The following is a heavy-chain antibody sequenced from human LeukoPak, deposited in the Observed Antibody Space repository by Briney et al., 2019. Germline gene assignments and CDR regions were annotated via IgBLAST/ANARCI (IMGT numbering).Heavy chain of an antibody. CDR1: GGSISSYY. D-gene: IGHD1-14*01. CDR2: IYDTGNT. J-gene: IGHJ4*02. CDR3: ARMSGKKGLDY. Sequence: PSETLSLTCTVSGGSISSYYWGWIRRPPGKGLEWIGYIYDTGNTNYNPSLKSRVAMSVDTSKNQFSLKLRSVTAADTAVYYCARMSGKKGLDYWGQGTLVTVSS. V-gene: IGHV4-59*12.